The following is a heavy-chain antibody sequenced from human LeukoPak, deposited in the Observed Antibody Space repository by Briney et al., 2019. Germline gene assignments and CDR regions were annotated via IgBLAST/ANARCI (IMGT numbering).Heavy chain of an antibody. V-gene: IGHV4-39*07. CDR2: IYYSGST. Sequence: SETLSLTCTVSGGSISRSSYYWGWIRQPPGKGLEWIGSIYYSGSTYYNPSLKSRVTISVDTSKNQFSLKLSSVTAADTAVYYCARAGERLDYVWGSYRFDYWGQGTLVTVSS. D-gene: IGHD3-16*02. CDR1: GGSISRSSYY. J-gene: IGHJ4*02. CDR3: ARAGERLDYVWGSYRFDY.